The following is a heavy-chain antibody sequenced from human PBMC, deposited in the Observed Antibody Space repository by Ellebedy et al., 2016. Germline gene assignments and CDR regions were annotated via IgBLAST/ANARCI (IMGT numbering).Heavy chain of an antibody. CDR3: ARGFGLYCSSTSCSHFDY. CDR1: GFTFSDYY. D-gene: IGHD2-2*01. CDR2: ISSSGSTI. Sequence: GGSLRLXCAASGFTFSDYYMSWIRQAPGKGLEWVSYISSSGSTIYYADSVKGRFTISRDNAKNSLYLQMNSLRAEDTAVYYCARGFGLYCSSTSCSHFDYWGQGTLVTVSS. J-gene: IGHJ4*02. V-gene: IGHV3-11*01.